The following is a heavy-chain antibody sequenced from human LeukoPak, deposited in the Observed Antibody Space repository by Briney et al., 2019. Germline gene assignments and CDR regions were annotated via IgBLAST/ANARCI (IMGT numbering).Heavy chain of an antibody. CDR2: IYYGGST. Sequence: KPSETLSLTCTVSGGSISSSSYYWGWIRQPPGKGLEWIGSIYYGGSTYYNPSLKSRVTISVDTSKNQFSLKLSSVTAAGTAVYYCARRYGLYAYYYYYMDVWGKGTTVTVSS. CDR3: ARRYGLYAYYYYYMDV. CDR1: GGSISSSSYY. D-gene: IGHD2-8*01. J-gene: IGHJ6*03. V-gene: IGHV4-39*01.